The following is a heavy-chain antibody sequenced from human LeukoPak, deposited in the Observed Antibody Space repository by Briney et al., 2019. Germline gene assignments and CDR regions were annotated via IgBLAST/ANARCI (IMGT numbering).Heavy chain of an antibody. CDR3: ARDRRDSSSPTGAFDI. J-gene: IGHJ3*02. V-gene: IGHV3-30*04. Sequence: GRSLRLSCAASGFTFSSYAMHWVRRAPGKGLEWVAVISYDGSNKYYADSVKGRFTISRDNSKNTLYLQMNSLRAEDTAVYYCARDRRDSSSPTGAFDIWGQGTMVTVSS. CDR2: ISYDGSNK. CDR1: GFTFSSYA. D-gene: IGHD6-13*01.